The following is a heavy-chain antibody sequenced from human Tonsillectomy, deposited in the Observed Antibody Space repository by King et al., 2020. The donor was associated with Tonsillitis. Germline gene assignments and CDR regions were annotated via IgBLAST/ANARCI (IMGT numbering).Heavy chain of an antibody. CDR2: ILPDGSKK. V-gene: IGHV3-30*18. CDR3: AKGQDLIFDYMDV. Sequence: VQLVESGVGVVQPGRSLRLSLAASGFSFSRDGMHWVRQAPVQGLEWLAGILPDGSKKYNGDSVKGRFTISRVNSRNALYLQMNSLKAEDTAVYYCAKGQDLIFDYMDVWGNGTTVTVSS. D-gene: IGHD3/OR15-3a*01. J-gene: IGHJ6*03. CDR1: GFSFSRDG.